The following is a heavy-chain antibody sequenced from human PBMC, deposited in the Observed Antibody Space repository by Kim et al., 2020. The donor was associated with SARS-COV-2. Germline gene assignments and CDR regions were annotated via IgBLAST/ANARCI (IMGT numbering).Heavy chain of an antibody. J-gene: IGHJ5*02. CDR3: AAGGGFLSVS. CDR1: EFKYGFTFSSFW. D-gene: IGHD3-16*01. CDR2: IKQDGSEK. V-gene: IGHV3-7*01. Sequence: GGSLRLSCAASEFKYGFTFSSFWMNWVRQAPGKGLEWVANIKQDGSEKYYVDSVKGRFTISRDNAKNSLYLQMNGLRAEDTAMYFCAAGGGFLSVSSGQG.